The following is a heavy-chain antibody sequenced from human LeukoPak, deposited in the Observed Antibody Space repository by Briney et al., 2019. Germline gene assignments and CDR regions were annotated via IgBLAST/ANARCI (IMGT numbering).Heavy chain of an antibody. CDR2: ISSRSDTI. J-gene: IGHJ4*02. D-gene: IGHD6-13*01. V-gene: IGHV3-48*04. CDR3: ARDQGDQQLALDY. Sequence: GSLRLSCAASAFTFSSYGINWVRQAPGKGLEWVSYISSRSDTILYADSVKGRFTISRDNAKKSLYLQMNSLRAEDTAVYYCARDQGDQQLALDYWGQGTLVTVSS. CDR1: AFTFSSYG.